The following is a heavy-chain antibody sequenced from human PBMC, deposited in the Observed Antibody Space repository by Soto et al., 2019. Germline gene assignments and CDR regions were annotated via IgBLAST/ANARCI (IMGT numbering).Heavy chain of an antibody. J-gene: IGHJ5*02. CDR1: GGSFSAYY. V-gene: IGHV4-34*01. CDR3: ARGRVVVPAAVMFNCLDP. CDR2: INHSGGT. D-gene: IGHD2-2*01. Sequence: PSETLSLTCAVYGGSFSAYYWSWIRQPPGKGLEWIGEINHSGGTSYNPSLKSRVTISVDTPKSQFSLKMSSVTAADTAVYYCARGRVVVPAAVMFNCLDPWGQGALVTVSS.